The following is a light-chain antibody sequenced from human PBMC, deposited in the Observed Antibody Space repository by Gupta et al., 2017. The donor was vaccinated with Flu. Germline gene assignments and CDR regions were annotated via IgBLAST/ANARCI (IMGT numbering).Light chain of an antibody. CDR1: QSIDIW. Sequence: DIQMTQSPSTLSASVGDRVTITCRASQSIDIWLAWFQKKPGKAPKPLIYKASHLESGVPSRFSGGGAGTEFSLTISRLQPDDFATYYCQQYGGDPWTFGQGTKVEIK. CDR3: QQYGGDPWT. V-gene: IGKV1-5*03. CDR2: KAS. J-gene: IGKJ1*01.